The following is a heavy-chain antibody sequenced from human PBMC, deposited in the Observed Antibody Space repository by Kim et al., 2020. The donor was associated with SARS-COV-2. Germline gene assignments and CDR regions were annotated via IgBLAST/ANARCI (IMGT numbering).Heavy chain of an antibody. CDR1: GYSISSGYY. Sequence: SETLSLTCTVSGYSISSGYYWGWIRQPPGKGLEWIGSIYHSGSTYYNPSLKSRVTISVDTSKNQFSLKLSSVTAADTAVYYCARVVNGGVIHYWGQGTLVTVSS. D-gene: IGHD3-16*02. V-gene: IGHV4-38-2*02. CDR2: IYHSGST. CDR3: ARVVNGGVIHY. J-gene: IGHJ4*02.